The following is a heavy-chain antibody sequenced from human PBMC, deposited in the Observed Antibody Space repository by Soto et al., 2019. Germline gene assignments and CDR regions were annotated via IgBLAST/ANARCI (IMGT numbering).Heavy chain of an antibody. CDR3: ASWYNWNLADY. V-gene: IGHV3-7*01. CDR2: INQYGNEK. D-gene: IGHD1-7*01. Sequence: GGSLRLSCAASGFTFSSYWMSWVRQAPGKGLEWVANINQYGNEKYYLDSVKGRFTISRDNAKNSLFLQMNSLRAEDTAVYYCASWYNWNLADYWGQGTLVTVSS. CDR1: GFTFSSYW. J-gene: IGHJ4*02.